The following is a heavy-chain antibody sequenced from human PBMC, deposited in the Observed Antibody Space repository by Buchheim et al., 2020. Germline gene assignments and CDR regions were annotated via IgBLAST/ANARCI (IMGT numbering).Heavy chain of an antibody. V-gene: IGHV1-8*01. CDR3: AGGITGTRRRFDP. CDR2: MNPKSGNT. D-gene: IGHD1-7*01. CDR1: GYTFSSDD. J-gene: IGHJ5*02. Sequence: QVQLVQSGAEVKKPGASVKVSCKASGYTFSSDDIDWVRQATGQGLEWMGWMNPKSGNTGYAQNFQGRVTMTRDTSITTLYLELSGRRSEDTAVYYGAGGITGTRRRFDPWGQGTL.